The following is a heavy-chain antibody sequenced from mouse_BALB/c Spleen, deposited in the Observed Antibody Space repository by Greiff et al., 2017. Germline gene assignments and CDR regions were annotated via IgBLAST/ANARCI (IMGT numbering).Heavy chain of an antibody. CDR3: ASEGGDYYGPWFAY. J-gene: IGHJ3*01. Sequence: EVKVEESGPGLVKPSQSLSLTCTVTGYSITSDYAWNWIRQFPGNKLEWMGYISYSGSTSYNPSLKSRISITRDTSKNQFFLQLNSVTTEDTATYYCASEGGDYYGPWFAYWGQGTLVTVSA. CDR2: ISYSGST. V-gene: IGHV3-2*02. D-gene: IGHD1-2*01. CDR1: GYSITSDYA.